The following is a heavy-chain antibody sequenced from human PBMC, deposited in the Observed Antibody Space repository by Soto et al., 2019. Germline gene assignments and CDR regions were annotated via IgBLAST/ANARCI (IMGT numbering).Heavy chain of an antibody. V-gene: IGHV1-18*01. J-gene: IGHJ5*02. CDR1: GYTFTNYR. CDR2: ISTYTGNA. D-gene: IGHD4-17*01. CDR3: TRWTVTNNWFDP. Sequence: QVQLVQSGPEVKKPGASVTVSCKTSGYTFTNYRIGWVRQAPGQGLEWMGWISTYTGNAKSVQKFQGRVTLTTDTSTRTAYMDLRSLTSDDTAVDYCTRWTVTNNWFDPWGQGPLVTVSS.